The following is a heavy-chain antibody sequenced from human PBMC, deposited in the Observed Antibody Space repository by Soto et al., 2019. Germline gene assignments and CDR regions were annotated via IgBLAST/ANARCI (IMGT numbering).Heavy chain of an antibody. J-gene: IGHJ4*02. CDR3: ARDLRAAGPGIEWGY. D-gene: IGHD6-13*01. Sequence: QVQLVESGGGVVQPGRSLRLSCAASGFTFSSYGMHWVRQAPGKGLEWVAVIWYDGSNKYYADSVKGRFTISRDNSKNALYLQMNRLRAEDTAVYCCARDLRAAGPGIEWGYWGQGTLVTVSS. CDR2: IWYDGSNK. CDR1: GFTFSSYG. V-gene: IGHV3-33*01.